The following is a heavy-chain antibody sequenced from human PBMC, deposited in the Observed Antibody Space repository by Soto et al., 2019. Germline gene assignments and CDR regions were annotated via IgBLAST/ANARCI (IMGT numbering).Heavy chain of an antibody. Sequence: SETLSLTCTVSGGSISSGGYYWSWIRQHPGKGLEWIGYIYYSGSTYYNPSLKSRVTISVDTSKNQFYLKLSSVTAADTAVYYCARRIAYCGGDCSPDAFDIWGQGTMVTVSS. V-gene: IGHV4-31*03. D-gene: IGHD2-21*02. CDR1: GGSISSGGYY. J-gene: IGHJ3*02. CDR3: ARRIAYCGGDCSPDAFDI. CDR2: IYYSGST.